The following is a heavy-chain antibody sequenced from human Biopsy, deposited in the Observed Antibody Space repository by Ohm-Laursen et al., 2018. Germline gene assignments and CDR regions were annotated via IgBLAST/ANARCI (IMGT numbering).Heavy chain of an antibody. Sequence: SETLSLTCTVSGGSISNNNYYWGWIRQPPGKGLEWIGSSFYRGSTHYKPSLKSRVNISVDTSMNQFSLKLNSVTAADTAVYYCARDYDTSGYYYVSWGQGTLVTVSS. CDR1: GGSISNNNYY. CDR3: ARDYDTSGYYYVS. J-gene: IGHJ5*02. CDR2: SFYRGST. D-gene: IGHD3-22*01. V-gene: IGHV4-39*01.